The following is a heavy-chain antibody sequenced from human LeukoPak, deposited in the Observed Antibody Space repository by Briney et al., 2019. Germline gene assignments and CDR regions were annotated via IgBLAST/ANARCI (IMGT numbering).Heavy chain of an antibody. CDR1: GFTFSSYW. D-gene: IGHD3-3*01. Sequence: PGGSLRLSCAASGFTFSSYWMSWVRQAPGKGLEWVANIKQDGSEKYYVDSVKGRFTISRDNAKNSLYLQMNSLRAEDTAVYYRARDWYYDFWSGYSSYYFDYWGQGTLVTVSS. CDR2: IKQDGSEK. CDR3: ARDWYYDFWSGYSSYYFDY. V-gene: IGHV3-7*01. J-gene: IGHJ4*02.